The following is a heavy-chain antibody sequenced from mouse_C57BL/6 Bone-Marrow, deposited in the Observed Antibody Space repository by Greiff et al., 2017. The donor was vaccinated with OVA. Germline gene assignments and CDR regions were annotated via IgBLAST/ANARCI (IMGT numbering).Heavy chain of an antibody. V-gene: IGHV6-6*01. CDR3: TRRGTTVVGFDY. J-gene: IGHJ2*01. D-gene: IGHD1-1*01. CDR2: IRNKANNHAT. Sequence: EVQGVESGGGLVQPGGSMKLSCAASGFTFSDAWMDWVRQSPEKGLEWVAEIRNKANNHATYYAESVKGRFTISRDDSKSSVYLQMNSLRAEDTGIYYCTRRGTTVVGFDYWGQGTTLTVSS. CDR1: GFTFSDAW.